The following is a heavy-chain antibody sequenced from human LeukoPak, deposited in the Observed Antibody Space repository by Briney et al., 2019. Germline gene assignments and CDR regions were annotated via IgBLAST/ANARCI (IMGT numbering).Heavy chain of an antibody. CDR3: ARDQAGCSGGSCYYYYYYGMDV. D-gene: IGHD2-15*01. Sequence: SETLSLTCTVSGGSISSYYWSWIRQPPGKGLEWIGYIYYSGSTNYNPSLKSRVTISVDTSKNQFSLKLSSVTAADTAVYYCARDQAGCSGGSCYYYYYYGMDVWGRGTTVTVSS. J-gene: IGHJ6*02. CDR2: IYYSGST. CDR1: GGSISSYY. V-gene: IGHV4-59*01.